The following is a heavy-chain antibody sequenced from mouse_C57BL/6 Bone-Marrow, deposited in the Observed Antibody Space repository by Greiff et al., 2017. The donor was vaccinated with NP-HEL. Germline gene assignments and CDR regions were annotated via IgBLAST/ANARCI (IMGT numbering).Heavy chain of an antibody. CDR1: GYTFTDYY. CDR3: ARSLYYDYDQYYFDY. V-gene: IGHV1-75*01. D-gene: IGHD2-4*01. Sequence: QVQLKESGPELVKPGASVKISCKASGYTFTDYYINWVKQRPGQGLEWIGWIFPGSGSTYYNEKFKGKATLTVDKSSSTAYMLLSSLTSEDSAVYFCARSLYYDYDQYYFDYWGQGTTLTVSS. J-gene: IGHJ2*01. CDR2: IFPGSGST.